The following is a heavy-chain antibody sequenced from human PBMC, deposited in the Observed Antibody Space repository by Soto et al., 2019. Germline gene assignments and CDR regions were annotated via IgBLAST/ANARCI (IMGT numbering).Heavy chain of an antibody. V-gene: IGHV4-30-2*01. J-gene: IGHJ5*02. CDR1: GGSISSGGYS. CDR2: IYHSGST. D-gene: IGHD6-13*01. Sequence: SETLSLTCAVSGGSISSGGYSWSWIRQPPGKGLEWIGYIYHSGSTYYNPSLKSRVTISVDTSKNQFSLKLSSVTAADTAVYYCARLSIRYSENWFDPWGQGTLVTV. CDR3: ARLSIRYSENWFDP.